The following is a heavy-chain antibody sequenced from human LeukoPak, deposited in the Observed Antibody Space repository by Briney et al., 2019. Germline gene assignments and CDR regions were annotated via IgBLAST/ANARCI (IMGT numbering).Heavy chain of an antibody. CDR3: ARDLLRYYYDSSGYYESHDAFDI. CDR2: IYYSGST. V-gene: IGHV4-39*07. CDR1: GGSISSSSYY. Sequence: PSETLSLTCTVSGGSISSSSYYWCWIRQPPGKGLEWIGSIYYSGSTYYNPSLKSRVTISVDTSKNQFSLKLSSVTAADTAVYYCARDLLRYYYDSSGYYESHDAFDIWGQGTMVTVSS. J-gene: IGHJ3*02. D-gene: IGHD3-22*01.